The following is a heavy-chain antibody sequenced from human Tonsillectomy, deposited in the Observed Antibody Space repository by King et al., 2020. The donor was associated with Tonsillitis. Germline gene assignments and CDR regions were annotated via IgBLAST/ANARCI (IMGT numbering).Heavy chain of an antibody. D-gene: IGHD1-26*01. Sequence: VQLVESGGGVVQPGRSLRLSCAASGFTFSSYGMHWVRQAPGKGLEWVAVISYDGSNKYYADSVKGRFTISRDNSKNTLYLQMNSLRAEDTAVYYCAKDLFTFRSGSYFCVDYWGQGTLVTVDS. V-gene: IGHV3-30*18. CDR2: ISYDGSNK. CDR3: AKDLFTFRSGSYFCVDY. CDR1: GFTFSSYG. J-gene: IGHJ4*02.